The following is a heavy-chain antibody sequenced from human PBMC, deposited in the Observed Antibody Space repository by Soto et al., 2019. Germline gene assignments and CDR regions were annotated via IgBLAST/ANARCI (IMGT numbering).Heavy chain of an antibody. CDR3: ARGGPEGIAAAGYAFDI. CDR1: GFTFSSYS. D-gene: IGHD6-13*01. V-gene: IGHV3-48*04. J-gene: IGHJ3*02. Sequence: GGSLRLSCAASGFTFSSYSMNWVRQAPGKGLEWVSYISSSSSNIYYADSVKGRFTISRDNAKNSLYLQMNSLRAEDTAVYYCARGGPEGIAAAGYAFDIWGQGTMVTVSS. CDR2: ISSSSSNI.